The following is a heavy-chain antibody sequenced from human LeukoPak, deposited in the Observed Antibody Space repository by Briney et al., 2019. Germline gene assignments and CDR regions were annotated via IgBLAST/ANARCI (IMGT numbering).Heavy chain of an antibody. V-gene: IGHV3-74*01. D-gene: IGHD2-21*02. CDR3: ARVPRRECGGDCYGWFDP. J-gene: IGHJ5*02. Sequence: GGSLRLSCTVSGFSLSSYAMSWVRRAPGKGLVWVSRINSDGSTTNYADSVKGRFTISRDNAKNTLYLQMNSLRAEDTAVYYCARVPRRECGGDCYGWFDPWGQGTLVTVSS. CDR1: GFSLSSYA. CDR2: INSDGSTT.